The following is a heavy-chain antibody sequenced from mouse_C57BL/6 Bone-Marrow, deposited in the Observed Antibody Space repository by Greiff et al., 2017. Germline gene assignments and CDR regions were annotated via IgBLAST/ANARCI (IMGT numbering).Heavy chain of an antibody. D-gene: IGHD2-1*01. CDR1: GFSITSYG. Sequence: QVQLKQSGPGLVQPSQSLSITCTVSGFSITSYGVHWVRQSPGKGLEWLGVIWSGGSTDYNAAFISRLSISTDKSKSQVFFKMYSLQADDTAIYYCARNRDLLPPMDVWGQGTSVTVAS. CDR3: ARNRDLLPPMDV. J-gene: IGHJ4*01. V-gene: IGHV2-2*01. CDR2: IWSGGST.